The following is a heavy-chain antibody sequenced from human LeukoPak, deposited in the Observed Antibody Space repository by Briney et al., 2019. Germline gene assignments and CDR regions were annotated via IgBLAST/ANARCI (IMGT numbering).Heavy chain of an antibody. CDR3: ARDRYITRSWGYDFDY. J-gene: IGHJ4*02. V-gene: IGHV3-7*01. CDR2: IKQDGSEK. D-gene: IGHD6-13*01. Sequence: GGSLRLSCAVSGFNFSSYWMSWVRQAPGKGLEWVANIKQDGSEKYYVDSVKGRFTISRDNAENSLYLQMNTLRAEDTAVYYCARDRYITRSWGYDFDYWGQGTLVTVSS. CDR1: GFNFSSYW.